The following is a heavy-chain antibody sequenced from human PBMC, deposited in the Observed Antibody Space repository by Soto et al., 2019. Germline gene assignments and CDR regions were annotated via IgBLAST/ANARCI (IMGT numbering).Heavy chain of an antibody. Sequence: QVQLVQSGAEVKTPGASVKVSCKASGYTFTSYDMNWVRQAPGQGLEWMGWMNPNSGNTGYAQKFQGRLTITRDTAISIAHMELSSLRNEDTAVYYCARSDGYNFNWLDSWGQGTLVTVSA. CDR2: MNPNSGNT. D-gene: IGHD2-21*01. V-gene: IGHV1-8*01. J-gene: IGHJ5*01. CDR1: GYTFTSYD. CDR3: ARSDGYNFNWLDS.